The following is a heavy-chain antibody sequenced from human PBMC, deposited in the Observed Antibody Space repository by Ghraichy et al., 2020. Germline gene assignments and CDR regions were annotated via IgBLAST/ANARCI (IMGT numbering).Heavy chain of an antibody. CDR1: GFTFSSYG. D-gene: IGHD7-27*01. CDR2: ISYDGSNK. J-gene: IGHJ6*02. Sequence: GGSLRLSCAASGFTFSSYGMHWVRQTPGKGLEWVAVISYDGSNKYYADFVKGRFTISRDNSKNTLYLQMNSLRAEDTAVYYCAKSYTGGIDYYYGMDVWGQGTTVTVSS. V-gene: IGHV3-30*18. CDR3: AKSYTGGIDYYYGMDV.